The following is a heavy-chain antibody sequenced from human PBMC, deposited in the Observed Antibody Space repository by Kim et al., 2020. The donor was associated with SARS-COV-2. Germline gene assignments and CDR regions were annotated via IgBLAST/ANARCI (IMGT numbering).Heavy chain of an antibody. CDR1: GFTFSSYG. D-gene: IGHD3-10*01. V-gene: IGHV3-33*05. CDR2: ISYDGSNK. CDR3: ARDNSLWFGGYNWFDP. Sequence: GGSLRLSCAASGFTFSSYGMHWVRQAPGKGLEWVAVISYDGSNKYYADSVKGRFTISRDNSKNTLYLQMNSLRAEDTAVYYCARDNSLWFGGYNWFDPWG. J-gene: IGHJ5*02.